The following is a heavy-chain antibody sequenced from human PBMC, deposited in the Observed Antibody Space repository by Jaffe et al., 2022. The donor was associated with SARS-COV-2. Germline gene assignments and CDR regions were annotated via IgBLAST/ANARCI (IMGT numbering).Heavy chain of an antibody. D-gene: IGHD1-26*01. J-gene: IGHJ5*02. Sequence: EVQLLESGGTLVQPGGSLRLSCAASGFIFSSYAMSWVRQAPGKGLEWVSSITGNGGHTYYTDSVKGRFIISRDSSKNTLNLQMNNLRAEDTAMYYCSKDTSGGGYFTSSAWGQGTLVTVSS. CDR1: GFIFSSYA. CDR3: SKDTSGGGYFTSSA. V-gene: IGHV3-23*01. CDR2: ITGNGGHT.